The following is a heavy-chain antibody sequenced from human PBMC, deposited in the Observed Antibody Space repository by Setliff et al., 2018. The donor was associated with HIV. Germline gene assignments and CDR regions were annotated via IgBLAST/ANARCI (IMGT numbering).Heavy chain of an antibody. CDR3: ARDPPGYGDSKDY. Sequence: SETLSLTCSASGGSVGSGSYYWSWIRQSPGKGLEWLGYIYYSGSTTYNPSLMSRVTISIDTSKNQFSLNLRSVTAADTAVYYCARDPPGYGDSKDYWGQGKLVTVSS. CDR2: IYYSGST. V-gene: IGHV4-61*01. D-gene: IGHD4-17*01. J-gene: IGHJ4*02. CDR1: GGSVGSGSYY.